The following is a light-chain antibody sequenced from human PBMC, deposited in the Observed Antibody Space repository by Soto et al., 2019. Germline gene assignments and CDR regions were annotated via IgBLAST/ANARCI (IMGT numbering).Light chain of an antibody. CDR1: QSVSSY. CDR3: QQRRNWAVT. CDR2: EAS. Sequence: EIVLTQSPATLSLSPGERATLSCRASQSVSSYLAWYQQKPGQAPRLLIYEASNRATGIPARFSGSGSGTDFALTISSLEPEDFAVYYCQQRRNWAVTFGQWTRLEIK. J-gene: IGKJ5*01. V-gene: IGKV3-11*01.